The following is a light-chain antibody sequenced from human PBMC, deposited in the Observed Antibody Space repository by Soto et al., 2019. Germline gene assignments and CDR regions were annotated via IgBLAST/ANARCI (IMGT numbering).Light chain of an antibody. V-gene: IGKV3-20*01. J-gene: IGKJ3*01. CDR1: QTVGNIY. CDR3: QQYFTIPFT. CDR2: GTS. Sequence: EIVLTQSTGTLSLSPGERATLSCRASQTVGNIYLGWYQQKPGQSPRLLISGTSNRATGIPDRFSGSGSGTDFTLTIIRLAPEDFAVYYCQQYFTIPFTFGPGTKVDI.